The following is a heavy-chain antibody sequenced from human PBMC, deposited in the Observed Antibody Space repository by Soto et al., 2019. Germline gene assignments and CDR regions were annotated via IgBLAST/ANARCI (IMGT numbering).Heavy chain of an antibody. CDR2: MNPNSGNT. CDR1: GYTFTSYD. D-gene: IGHD4-17*01. V-gene: IGHV1-8*01. J-gene: IGHJ5*02. Sequence: VPLVQSGAEVKKPGASVKVSCKASGYTFTSYDINWVRQATGQGLEWMGWMNPNSGNTGYAQKFQGRVTMTRNTSMSKAYFELSSRSSEDTAVYYGARAQPKTYDDYIRHNWFDPCGQGTLVTVSS. CDR3: ARAQPKTYDDYIRHNWFDP.